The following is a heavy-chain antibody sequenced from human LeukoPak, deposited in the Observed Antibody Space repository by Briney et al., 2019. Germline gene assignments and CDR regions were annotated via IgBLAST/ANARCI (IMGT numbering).Heavy chain of an antibody. Sequence: SGPTLVNPTQTLTLTCTFSGFSLTTTKMCVAWIRQPPGKALEWLARIDWDDDKYYSPSLKTRLTISRDTSKGQVVLKMTNMDPVDTATYYCARNSMLGGGEFDYWGQGILVTVSS. CDR3: ARNSMLGGGEFDY. CDR1: GFSLTTTKMC. J-gene: IGHJ4*02. V-gene: IGHV2-70*11. CDR2: IDWDDDK. D-gene: IGHD3-10*01.